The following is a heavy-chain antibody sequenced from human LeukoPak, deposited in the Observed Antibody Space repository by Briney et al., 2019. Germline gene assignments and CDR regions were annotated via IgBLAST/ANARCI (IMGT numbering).Heavy chain of an antibody. CDR1: GGSVSSGSYY. CDR3: ARAPKRVLAAASPMDV. V-gene: IGHV4-61*01. Sequence: PSETLSLTCTVSGGSVSSGSYYWSWIRQPPGKGLEWIGYIYYSGSTNYNPSLKSRVTISVDTSKNQFSLKLSSVTAADTAVYYCARAPKRVLAAASPMDVWGKGTTVTVSS. J-gene: IGHJ6*04. CDR2: IYYSGST. D-gene: IGHD6-13*01.